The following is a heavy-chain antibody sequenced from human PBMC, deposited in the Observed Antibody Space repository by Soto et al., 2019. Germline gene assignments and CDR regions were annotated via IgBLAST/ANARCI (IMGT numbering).Heavy chain of an antibody. V-gene: IGHV1-69*13. D-gene: IGHD2-15*01. CDR2: IIPIFGTA. J-gene: IGHJ6*02. CDR3: ARGDFYCSGGSCYPQMFHYYGMDV. Sequence: SVKVSCKASGGTFSSYAISWVRQAPGQGLEWMGGIIPIFGTADYAQKFQGRVTITADESTSTAYMELSSLRSEDTAVYYCARGDFYCSGGSCYPQMFHYYGMDVWGQGTTVTV. CDR1: GGTFSSYA.